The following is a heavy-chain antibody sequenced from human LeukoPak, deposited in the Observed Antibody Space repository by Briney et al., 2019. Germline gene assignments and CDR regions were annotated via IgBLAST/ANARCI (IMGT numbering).Heavy chain of an antibody. CDR3: ARGGYCSGGSCYGYWFDP. D-gene: IGHD2-15*01. V-gene: IGHV1-18*01. CDR2: ISAYNGNT. CDR1: GYTFTSYG. Sequence: ASVKVSCKASGYTFTSYGISWVRQAPGQGLEWMGWISAYNGNTNYAQKLQGRVTMTTDTSTSTAYMELRSLRSDDTAVYYCARGGYCSGGSCYGYWFDPWGQGTLVTVSS. J-gene: IGHJ5*02.